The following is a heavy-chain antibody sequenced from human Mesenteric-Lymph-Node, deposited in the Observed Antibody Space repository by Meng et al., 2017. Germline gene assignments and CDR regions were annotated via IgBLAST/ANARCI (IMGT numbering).Heavy chain of an antibody. CDR2: INHSGST. J-gene: IGHJ6*02. CDR1: GGSFSGYY. Sequence: GSLRLSCAVYGGSFSGYYWSWIRQPPGKGLEWIGEINHSGSTNYNPSLKSRVTISVDTSKNQFSLKLSSVTAADTAVYYCARAVVVPAAIYYYYYGMDVWGQGTMVTVSS. D-gene: IGHD2-2*02. CDR3: ARAVVVPAAIYYYYYGMDV. V-gene: IGHV4-34*01.